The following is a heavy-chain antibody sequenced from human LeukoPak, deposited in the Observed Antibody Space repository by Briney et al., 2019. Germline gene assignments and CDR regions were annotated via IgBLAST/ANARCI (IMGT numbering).Heavy chain of an antibody. V-gene: IGHV3-74*01. CDR2: IKSDGSST. D-gene: IGHD3-22*01. Sequence: GGSLRLSCAASGFTFSTYWMHWVRQGPGKGLVWVSRIKSDGSSTTYADSVKGRFTISRDNAENTLFLQVNSLSAEDTAVYYCARGVYYYDGSGNYYFDYWGQGTLVTVSS. CDR3: ARGVYYYDGSGNYYFDY. CDR1: GFTFSTYW. J-gene: IGHJ4*02.